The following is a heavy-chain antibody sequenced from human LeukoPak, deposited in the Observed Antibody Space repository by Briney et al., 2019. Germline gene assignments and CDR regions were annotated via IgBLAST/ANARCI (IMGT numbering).Heavy chain of an antibody. Sequence: SETLSLTCTVSGGSISSGSYYWSWIRQPAGKGLEWIGRIYTSGSTNYNPSLKSRVTISVDTSKNQFSLKLSSVTAADTAVYYCAREVGPRWSFRDGDAFDIWGQGTIVTVSS. CDR1: GGSISSGSYY. CDR2: IYTSGST. D-gene: IGHD4-23*01. CDR3: AREVGPRWSFRDGDAFDI. V-gene: IGHV4-61*02. J-gene: IGHJ3*02.